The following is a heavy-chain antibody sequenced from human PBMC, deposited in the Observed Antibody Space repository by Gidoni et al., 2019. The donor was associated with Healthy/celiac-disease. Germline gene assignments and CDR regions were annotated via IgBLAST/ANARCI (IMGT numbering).Heavy chain of an antibody. CDR1: GFTFSSYS. CDR3: ATVPPAYCGGDCSRWGDY. J-gene: IGHJ4*02. V-gene: IGHV3-48*04. CDR2: ISSISSTI. Sequence: EVQMVESGGGVVQPGGSLRLSCAASGFTFSSYSMNWVRQAPGKGLEWVSYISSISSTIYYADSVKGGFTISRDNAKNSLYLQMNSLRAEDTALYYCATVPPAYCGGDCSRWGDYWGQGTLVTVSS. D-gene: IGHD2-21*02.